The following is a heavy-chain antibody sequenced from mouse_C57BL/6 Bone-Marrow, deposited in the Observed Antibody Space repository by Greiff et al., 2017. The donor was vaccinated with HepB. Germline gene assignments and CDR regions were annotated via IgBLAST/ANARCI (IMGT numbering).Heavy chain of an antibody. V-gene: IGHV1-55*01. Sequence: VQLQQPGAELVKPGASVKRSCKASGNTFTSSGITWVKRRPGQGLEWMGEIYPGSGSTTYNEKFKSKATLTVDTSSSTAYMQLSSLTAEDSAVYYCARSPDWGQGTLVTVSA. CDR3: ARSPD. J-gene: IGHJ3*01. CDR1: GNTFTSSG. CDR2: IYPGSGST.